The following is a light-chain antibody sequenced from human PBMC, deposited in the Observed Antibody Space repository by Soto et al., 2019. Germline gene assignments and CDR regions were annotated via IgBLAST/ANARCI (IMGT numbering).Light chain of an antibody. CDR3: QQYTTLLT. Sequence: DIQMTQSPSTLSASVGDRVTITCRASQSVGRWLAWYQQRPGKAPKALIYKASNLESGVPSRFSGSGSGTEFTLTITRLHAGFTATYYCQQYTTLLTFGQGTMVEMK. CDR2: KAS. CDR1: QSVGRW. V-gene: IGKV1-5*03. J-gene: IGKJ1*01.